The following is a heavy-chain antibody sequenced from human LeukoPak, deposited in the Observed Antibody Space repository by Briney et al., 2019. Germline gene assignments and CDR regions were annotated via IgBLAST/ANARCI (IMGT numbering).Heavy chain of an antibody. J-gene: IGHJ6*02. D-gene: IGHD4-4*01. V-gene: IGHV1-2*02. CDR2: INPNSGGT. CDR3: AREDHDYSNYYGMDV. CDR1: GYTFTGYY. Sequence: RASVKVSCKASGYTFTGYYMHWVRPAPGQGLEWMGWINPNSGGTNYAQKFQGRVTMTRDTSISTAYMELSRLRSDDTAVYYCAREDHDYSNYYGMDVWGQGTTVTVSS.